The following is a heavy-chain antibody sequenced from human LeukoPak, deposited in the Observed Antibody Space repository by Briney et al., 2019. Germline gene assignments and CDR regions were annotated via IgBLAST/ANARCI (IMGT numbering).Heavy chain of an antibody. CDR2: IYYSGST. D-gene: IGHD3-16*01. CDR3: ARGGWSLDL. CDR1: GGSVSSGNYY. Sequence: SETLSLTCSVSGGSVSSGNYYWSWIRQPPGKGLECIGYIYYSGSTNYSPSLKSRVTISVDTSKNQFSLRLSSVTAADTAVYYCARGGWSLDLWGRGALVTVSS. J-gene: IGHJ2*01. V-gene: IGHV4-61*01.